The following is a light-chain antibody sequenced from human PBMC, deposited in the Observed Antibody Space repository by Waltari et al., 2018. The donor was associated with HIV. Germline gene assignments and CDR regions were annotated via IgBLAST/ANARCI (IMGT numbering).Light chain of an antibody. CDR2: AAS. J-gene: IGKJ4*01. CDR3: QQLNSYPVT. V-gene: IGKV1-9*01. Sequence: DIRLTQSPSLLSASMGDRVTITCRASQDISTFLAWYQQKPGKAPTLLVYAASTLQSGVSSRFRGSGSGTDFTLTISSLPPEDGATYYCQQLNSYPVTFGGGAKVEI. CDR1: QDISTF.